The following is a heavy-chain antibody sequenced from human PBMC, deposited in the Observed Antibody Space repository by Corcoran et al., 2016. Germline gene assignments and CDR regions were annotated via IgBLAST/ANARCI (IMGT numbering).Heavy chain of an antibody. Sequence: EVQLVESGGGLIQPGGSLRLSCAASGFTVSSNYMSWVRQAPGKGLEWVSVIYSGGSTYYADSVKGRFTISRDNSKNTLYLQMNSLRAEDTAVYYCARGGYYDSSGYYYPLDYWGQGTLVTVSS. CDR2: IYSGGST. J-gene: IGHJ4*02. CDR3: ARGGYYDSSGYYYPLDY. V-gene: IGHV3-53*01. CDR1: GFTVSSNY. D-gene: IGHD3-22*01.